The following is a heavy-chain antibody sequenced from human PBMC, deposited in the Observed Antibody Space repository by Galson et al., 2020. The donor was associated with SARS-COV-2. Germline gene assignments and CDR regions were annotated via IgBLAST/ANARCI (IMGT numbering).Heavy chain of an antibody. J-gene: IGHJ5*02. Sequence: GGSLRLSCAASGFTFNNFWMSWLRRVPGKGLEWVANIQPSGIVKYYADSVKGRFSVSRDNAANSLYLQMDRLRVEDAAVYYCARLLWPTERTFDLWGQGTLVTVSS. CDR3: ARLLWPTERTFDL. CDR1: GFTFNNFW. D-gene: IGHD3-10*01. V-gene: IGHV3-7*05. CDR2: IQPSGIVK.